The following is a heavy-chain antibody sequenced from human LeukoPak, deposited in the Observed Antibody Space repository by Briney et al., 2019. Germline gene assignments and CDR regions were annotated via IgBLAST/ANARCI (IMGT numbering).Heavy chain of an antibody. D-gene: IGHD1-26*01. J-gene: IGHJ4*02. Sequence: SETLSLTCTVSGGSISSSSYYWGWIRQPPGKGLEWIGSIYYSGSTYYNPSLKSRVTISVDTSKNQFSLKLSSVTAADTAVYYCARKWELRTIDYWGQGTLVTVSS. CDR3: ARKWELRTIDY. CDR1: GGSISSSSYY. CDR2: IYYSGST. V-gene: IGHV4-39*07.